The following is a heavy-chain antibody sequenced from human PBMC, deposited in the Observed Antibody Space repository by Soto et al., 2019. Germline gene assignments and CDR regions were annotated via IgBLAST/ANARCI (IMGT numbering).Heavy chain of an antibody. V-gene: IGHV1-69*06. CDR2: IIPIFGTA. CDR3: ARDQLGELLYYGMDV. D-gene: IGHD3-10*01. J-gene: IGHJ6*02. Sequence: GASVKVSCKASGGTFSSYAISWVRQAPGQGLEWMGGIIPIFGTANYAQKFQGRVTITADKSTSTAYMELSSLRSEDTAVYYCARDQLGELLYYGMDVWGQGTTVTVPS. CDR1: GGTFSSYA.